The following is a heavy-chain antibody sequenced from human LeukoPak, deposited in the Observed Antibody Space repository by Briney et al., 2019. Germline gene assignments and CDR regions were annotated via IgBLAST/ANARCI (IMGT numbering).Heavy chain of an antibody. Sequence: GASVKVSCKASGYTFTGYDINWVRQAPGQGLEWMGGIIPIFGTANYAQKFQGRVTITADKSTSTAYMELSSLRSEDTAVYYCARDTNTAMANYYYYYMDVWGKGTTVTVSS. CDR2: IIPIFGTA. J-gene: IGHJ6*03. V-gene: IGHV1-69*06. D-gene: IGHD5-18*01. CDR3: ARDTNTAMANYYYYYMDV. CDR1: GYTFTGYD.